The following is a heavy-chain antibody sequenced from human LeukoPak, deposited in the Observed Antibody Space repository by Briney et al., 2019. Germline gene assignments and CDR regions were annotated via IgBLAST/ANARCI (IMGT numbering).Heavy chain of an antibody. J-gene: IGHJ1*01. CDR1: GFIFSTYV. Sequence: GGSLRLSCAASGFIFSTYVMSWVRQAPGKGLEWVSGISASGDRTYYADSGKGRFTISRDNSKNTLYLQMSSLRAEDTAVYYCARDLPKITIFGALQHWGQGTLVTVSS. CDR2: ISASGDRT. D-gene: IGHD3-3*01. CDR3: ARDLPKITIFGALQH. V-gene: IGHV3-23*01.